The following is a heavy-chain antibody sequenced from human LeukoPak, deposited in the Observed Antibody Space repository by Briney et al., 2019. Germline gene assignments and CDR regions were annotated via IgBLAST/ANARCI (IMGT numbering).Heavy chain of an antibody. D-gene: IGHD2-15*01. CDR1: GFTFSSYA. Sequence: PGGSLRLSCAASGFTFSSYAMSWVRQAPGKGLEWVSAISGSGGSTYYADSVKGRFTISRDNSKNTLYLQMNSLRAEDTAVYYCATTIVVVVAAALGFDYWGQGTLVTVSS. J-gene: IGHJ4*02. CDR3: ATTIVVVVAAALGFDY. CDR2: ISGSGGST. V-gene: IGHV3-23*01.